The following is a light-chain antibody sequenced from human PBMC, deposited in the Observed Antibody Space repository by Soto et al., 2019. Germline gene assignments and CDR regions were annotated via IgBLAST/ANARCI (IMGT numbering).Light chain of an antibody. J-gene: IGKJ4*01. Sequence: ETVLTQSPATLSLSPGERATLSCRASQNIRNYLIWYQQKPGQAPRLLIYDAPSRATGIPARFSGSGSGTHFTLPLSRLDPEAFAVYSCQQRGNCPLPFGGGPKVE. CDR3: QQRGNCPLP. CDR1: QNIRNY. CDR2: DAP. V-gene: IGKV3-11*01.